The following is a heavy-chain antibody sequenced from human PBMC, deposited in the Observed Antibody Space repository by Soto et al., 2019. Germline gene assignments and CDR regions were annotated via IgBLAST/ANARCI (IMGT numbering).Heavy chain of an antibody. V-gene: IGHV3-49*03. CDR2: IRSEAYGGTT. CDR3: TWFVVVIAATRIDP. CDR1: GFTFGDYA. Sequence: SLRPSCTASGFTFGDYAMSWFRQAPGKGQEWVGFIRSEAYGGTTEYAASVRGRFTIPRDNSKSIAYLQMNSLKTEDTAVSYCTWFVVVIAATRIDPLGQGTQVT. J-gene: IGHJ5*02. D-gene: IGHD2-15*01.